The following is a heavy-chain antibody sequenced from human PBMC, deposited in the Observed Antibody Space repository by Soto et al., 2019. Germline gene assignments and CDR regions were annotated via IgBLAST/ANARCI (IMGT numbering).Heavy chain of an antibody. D-gene: IGHD3-3*01. J-gene: IGHJ5*02. V-gene: IGHV1-46*01. CDR3: ARDGVASITICGVDTPAWFDP. Sequence: ASVKVSCKASGYTFTSYYMHWVRQAPGQGLEWMGIINPSGGSTSYAQKFQGRVTMTRDTSTSTVYMELSSLRSEDTAVYYCARDGVASITICGVDTPAWFDPWGQGTLVTVSS. CDR1: GYTFTSYY. CDR2: INPSGGST.